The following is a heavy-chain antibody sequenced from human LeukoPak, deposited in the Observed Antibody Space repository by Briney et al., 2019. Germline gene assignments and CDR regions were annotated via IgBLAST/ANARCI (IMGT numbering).Heavy chain of an antibody. CDR3: ASLSGNSLPDY. J-gene: IGHJ4*02. V-gene: IGHV3-21*01. CDR1: GFTLSSYT. D-gene: IGHD4-23*01. Sequence: GGSLRLSCAVSGFTLSSYTMNWVRQAPGKGLEWISSITTSSDYIYYADSVKGRFTISRDNAKNSLYLQMNSLRAEDTAVYYCASLSGNSLPDYWGQGTLVTVSS. CDR2: ITTSSDYI.